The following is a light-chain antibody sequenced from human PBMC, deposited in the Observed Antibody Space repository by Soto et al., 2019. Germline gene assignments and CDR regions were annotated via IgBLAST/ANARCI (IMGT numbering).Light chain of an antibody. CDR3: QHRNNWPYT. CDR2: DAT. J-gene: IGKJ2*01. V-gene: IGKV3-11*01. CDR1: QDISIY. Sequence: EVVLTQSPATLSLSPGDTATLSCRASQDISIYLAWYQQKPGQAPTLLIYDATDRATGIPARFSGSRSGTDFTLTISSVEPGDFAVYYCQHRNNWPYTFGQGTKLETK.